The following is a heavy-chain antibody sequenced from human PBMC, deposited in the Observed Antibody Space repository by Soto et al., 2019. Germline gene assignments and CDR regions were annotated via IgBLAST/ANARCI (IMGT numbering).Heavy chain of an antibody. Sequence: PSQTLSLTCAISGDSVSSNSVAWNWIRQSPSGGLEWLGRTYYRSKWYSDYAVSVKSRVTIKPDTSKNQFSLQLNSVTPEDTAVYYCARQKGTDGMDVWGQGTTVTVSS. D-gene: IGHD3-10*01. CDR1: GDSVSSNSVA. V-gene: IGHV6-1*01. CDR3: ARQKGTDGMDV. J-gene: IGHJ6*02. CDR2: TYYRSKWYS.